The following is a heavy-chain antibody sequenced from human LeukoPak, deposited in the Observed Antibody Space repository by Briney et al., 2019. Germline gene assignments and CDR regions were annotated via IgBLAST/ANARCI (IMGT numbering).Heavy chain of an antibody. V-gene: IGHV4-34*01. CDR1: GGSFSNYY. Sequence: PSETLSLTCAVYGGSFSNYYWRWIRQPPRKGLEWIGEINDSGRINYTPSLIRRVTVSVDTSKHQFSLWLTSVTATDTAVYYCARRWNYGRNYYIDVWGNGATVSVSS. CDR2: INDSGRI. D-gene: IGHD1-7*01. J-gene: IGHJ6*03. CDR3: ARRWNYGRNYYIDV.